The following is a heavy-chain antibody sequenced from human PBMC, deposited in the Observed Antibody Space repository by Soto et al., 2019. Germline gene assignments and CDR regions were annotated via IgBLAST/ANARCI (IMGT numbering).Heavy chain of an antibody. CDR1: GYTFTGYY. CDR3: ARGDDYGDYADY. J-gene: IGHJ4*02. V-gene: IGHV1-2*04. Sequence: ASVKVSCKASGYTFTGYYMHRVRQAPGQGLEWMGWINPNSGGTNYAQKFQGWVTMTRDTSISTAYMELSRLRSDDTAVYYCARGDDYGDYADYWGQGTLVTVSS. CDR2: INPNSGGT. D-gene: IGHD4-17*01.